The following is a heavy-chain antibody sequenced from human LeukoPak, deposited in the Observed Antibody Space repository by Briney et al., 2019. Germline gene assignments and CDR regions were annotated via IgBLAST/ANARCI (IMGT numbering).Heavy chain of an antibody. J-gene: IGHJ6*03. CDR3: AKWQTYYYYYMDV. V-gene: IGHV3-23*01. CDR1: GFTFSDYY. CDR2: ISGSGGST. Sequence: GGSLRLSCAASGFTFSDYYMSWIRQAPGKGLEWVSAISGSGGSTYYADSVKGRFTISRDNSKNTLYLQMNSLRAEDTAVYYCAKWQTYYYYYMDVWGKGTTVTISS.